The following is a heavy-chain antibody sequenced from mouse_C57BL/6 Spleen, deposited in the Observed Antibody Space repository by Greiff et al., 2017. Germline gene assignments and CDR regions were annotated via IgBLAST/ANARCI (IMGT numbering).Heavy chain of an antibody. D-gene: IGHD1-1*01. CDR3: TRWDYGSSFYAMDY. J-gene: IGHJ4*01. Sequence: QVQLQQSGAELVRPGASVTLSCKASGYTFTDYEMHWVKQTPVHGLEWIGALDPETGGTAYNQKFKGKAILTADKSSSTAYMELRSLTSEDSAVYYCTRWDYGSSFYAMDYWGQGTSVTVSS. CDR2: LDPETGGT. CDR1: GYTFTDYE. V-gene: IGHV1-15*01.